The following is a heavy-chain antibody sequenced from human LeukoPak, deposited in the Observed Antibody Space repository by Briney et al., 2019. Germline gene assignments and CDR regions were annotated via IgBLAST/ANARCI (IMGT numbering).Heavy chain of an antibody. Sequence: SETLSLTCAVSGGSIIGGNWWSWVRQSPGKGLEWIGEILHSGSTSYNPSLKSRVTISVEKSKNQFSLKLSSVTAADTAVYYCARNGEYYLDSWGQGTLVTVSS. D-gene: IGHD2-8*01. V-gene: IGHV4-4*02. CDR1: GGSIIGGNW. J-gene: IGHJ4*02. CDR3: ARNGEYYLDS. CDR2: ILHSGST.